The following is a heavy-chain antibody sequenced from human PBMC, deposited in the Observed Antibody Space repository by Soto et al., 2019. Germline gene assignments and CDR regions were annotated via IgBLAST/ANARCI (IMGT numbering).Heavy chain of an antibody. CDR2: INHSGST. D-gene: IGHD2-15*01. J-gene: IGHJ4*02. CDR3: ARRYAPRYSSGNNNFDL. Sequence: PSETLSLTCTVSSVSIFSNSYYWGWIRQAPGKGLEWIATINHSGSTYHNPSLKSRVTISVDTSKNQFSLKLSSVTAADTAVYYCARRYAPRYSSGNNNFDLWGQGTLVTVSS. CDR1: SVSIFSNSYY. V-gene: IGHV4-39*01.